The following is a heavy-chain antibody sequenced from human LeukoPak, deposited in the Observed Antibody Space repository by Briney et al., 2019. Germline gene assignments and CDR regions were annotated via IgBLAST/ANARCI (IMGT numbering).Heavy chain of an antibody. D-gene: IGHD3-16*01. Sequence: PGGSLRLSCAASGFSFDDYDMSWVRQAPGKGLEWVSGINWNGSSTGYADSVKGRFTISRDNAKNSLYLQMSSLRAEDTALYYCAREEGGYFDYWGQGALVTVSS. CDR2: INWNGSST. CDR1: GFSFDDYD. J-gene: IGHJ4*02. CDR3: AREEGGYFDY. V-gene: IGHV3-20*04.